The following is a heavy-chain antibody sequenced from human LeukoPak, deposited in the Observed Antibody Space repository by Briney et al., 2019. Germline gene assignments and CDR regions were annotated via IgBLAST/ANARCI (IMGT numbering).Heavy chain of an antibody. D-gene: IGHD6-19*01. Sequence: GGTLRLSCAASGFTFSSYGMSWVRQAPGKGLEWVSAISGSGGSTYYADSVKGRFTISRDNSKNTLYLQMNSLRVEDTAVFYCAKTGEQWLGSYYYYYKDVWGKGTTVTISS. CDR2: ISGSGGST. V-gene: IGHV3-23*01. CDR1: GFTFSSYG. J-gene: IGHJ6*03. CDR3: AKTGEQWLGSYYYYYKDV.